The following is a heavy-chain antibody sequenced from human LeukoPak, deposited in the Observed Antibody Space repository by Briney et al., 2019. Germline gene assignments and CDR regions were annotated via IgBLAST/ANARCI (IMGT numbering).Heavy chain of an antibody. CDR2: ISSSSSYI. CDR1: GFTFSSYS. Sequence: GGSLRLSCAASGFTFSSYSMNWVRQAPGKGLEWVSSISSSSSYIYYADSVKGRFTISRDNAKNSLYLQMNSLRAEDTAVYYCARDTGAYSSGWFYYYYYYMDVWGKGTTVTVSS. J-gene: IGHJ6*03. D-gene: IGHD6-19*01. CDR3: ARDTGAYSSGWFYYYYYYMDV. V-gene: IGHV3-21*01.